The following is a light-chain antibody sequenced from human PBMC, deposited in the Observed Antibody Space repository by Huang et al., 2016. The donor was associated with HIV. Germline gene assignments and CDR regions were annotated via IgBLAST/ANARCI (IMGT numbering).Light chain of an antibody. Sequence: DIQMTQSPSTLSASVGDRVTITCRASQSICTWLAWYQQKPGKAPKLLIYDASSLQRGVPSTFSGSTSGTEFTLTISSLQPDNSATYYCQQYNSYPWTFGQGTKVGIK. CDR1: QSICTW. CDR2: DAS. J-gene: IGKJ1*01. V-gene: IGKV1-5*01. CDR3: QQYNSYPWT.